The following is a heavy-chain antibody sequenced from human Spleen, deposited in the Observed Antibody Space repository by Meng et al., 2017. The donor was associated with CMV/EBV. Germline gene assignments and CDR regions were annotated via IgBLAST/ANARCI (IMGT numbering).Heavy chain of an antibody. Sequence: GESLKISCAASGFTFSGYWMHWVRQAPGKGLEWLSYSSRSAGITYYPDSVKGRFTVSRDNAKNSVYLQMNSLRAEDTAVYYCAAYYFDSTTNSRPTDYDYGMDVWGQGTTVTVSS. CDR1: GFTFSGYW. CDR3: AAYYFDSTTNSRPTDYDYGMDV. CDR2: SSRSAGIT. D-gene: IGHD3-22*01. J-gene: IGHJ6*02. V-gene: IGHV3-48*04.